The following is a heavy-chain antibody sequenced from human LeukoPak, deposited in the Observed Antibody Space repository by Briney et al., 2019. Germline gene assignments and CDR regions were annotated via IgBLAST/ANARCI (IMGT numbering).Heavy chain of an antibody. CDR2: IWYDGSNK. V-gene: IGHV3-33*01. CDR3: ARDYLDWYFDL. Sequence: GGSLRLSCAASGFTFSSYGMHWVRQAPGKGLEWVAVIWYDGSNKYYADSVKGRFTISRDNSKNTLYLQMNSLRTEDTAVYYCARDYLDWYFDLWGRGTLVTVSS. CDR1: GFTFSSYG. J-gene: IGHJ2*01.